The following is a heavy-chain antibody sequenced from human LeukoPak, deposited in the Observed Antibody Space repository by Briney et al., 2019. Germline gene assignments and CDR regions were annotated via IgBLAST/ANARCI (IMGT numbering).Heavy chain of an antibody. Sequence: RRCLRLSCAASGFTFSNAGMSAVRQAPGKGLEWVGRIKSKTDGGTTAYAPPVEGTFTLSRDDSNNTLYLQMNSLKTEDTAVYYCSTDSSKIVFMDVWGKGTTVTVSS. J-gene: IGHJ6*03. CDR3: STDSSKIVFMDV. D-gene: IGHD6-19*01. CDR2: IKSKTDGGTT. CDR1: GFTFSNAG. V-gene: IGHV3-15*01.